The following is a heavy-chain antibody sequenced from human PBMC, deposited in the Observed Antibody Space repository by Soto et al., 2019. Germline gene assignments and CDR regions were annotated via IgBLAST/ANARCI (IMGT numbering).Heavy chain of an antibody. Sequence: GESLKISCKGSGYSFTSYWIGWVRQMPGKGLEWMGIIYPGDSDTRSSPSFQGQVTISADKSISTAYLQWSSLKASDTAMYYCARLGEDDILTGYYYYYYYGMDVWGQGTTVTVSS. V-gene: IGHV5-51*01. CDR2: IYPGDSDT. CDR3: ARLGEDDILTGYYYYYYYGMDV. CDR1: GYSFTSYW. D-gene: IGHD3-9*01. J-gene: IGHJ6*02.